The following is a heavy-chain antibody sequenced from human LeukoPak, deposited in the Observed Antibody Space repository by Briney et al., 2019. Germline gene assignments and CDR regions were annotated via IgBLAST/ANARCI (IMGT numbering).Heavy chain of an antibody. CDR3: AKEGDYGSGSYYLYYYYYYGMDV. J-gene: IGHJ6*04. CDR1: GFTFSSYG. V-gene: IGHV3-30*18. Sequence: GRSLRLSCAASGFTFSSYGMHWVRQAPGKGLEGVAVISYDGSNKYYADSVKGRFTISRDNSKNTLYLQMNSLRAEDTAVYYCAKEGDYGSGSYYLYYYYYYGMDVWGKGTTVTVSS. CDR2: ISYDGSNK. D-gene: IGHD3-10*01.